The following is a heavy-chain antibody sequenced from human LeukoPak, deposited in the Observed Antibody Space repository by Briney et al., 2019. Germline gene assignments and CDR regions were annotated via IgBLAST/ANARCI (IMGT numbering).Heavy chain of an antibody. Sequence: TGGSLRLSCAASGFTFSSYAMSWVRQAPGKGLEWVSAIRDSGSSTHYADSVKGRFTTSRDNSKNTLFLQMNSLRSEDTAVYYCARGPLGRNGDYFDYWGQGTLVTVSS. V-gene: IGHV3-23*01. CDR3: ARGPLGRNGDYFDY. J-gene: IGHJ4*02. D-gene: IGHD7-27*01. CDR2: IRDSGSST. CDR1: GFTFSSYA.